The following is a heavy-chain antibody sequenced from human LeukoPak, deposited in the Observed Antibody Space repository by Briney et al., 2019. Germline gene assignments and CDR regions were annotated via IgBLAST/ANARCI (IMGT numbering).Heavy chain of an antibody. CDR1: GFTFSSYA. D-gene: IGHD6-19*01. CDR2: ISGSGGST. V-gene: IGHV3-23*01. CDR3: AKDLAVAGLFDY. J-gene: IGHJ4*02. Sequence: GGSLRLSCAASGFTFSSYAMSWVRQAPGKGLEWVSAISGSGGSTYYADSVKGRFTISRDNSKNTLYLQMYSLRAEDTAVYYCAKDLAVAGLFDYWGQGTLVTVSS.